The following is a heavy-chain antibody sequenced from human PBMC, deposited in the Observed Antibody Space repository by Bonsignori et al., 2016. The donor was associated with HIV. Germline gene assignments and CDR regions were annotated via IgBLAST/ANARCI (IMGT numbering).Heavy chain of an antibody. CDR3: ARRDGVCASCFPTTENWFDP. Sequence: WVRQAPGQGLEWMGGIIPILGIANYAQKFQGRVTITADESTSTAYMELSSLRSEDTAMYYCARRDGVCASCFPTTENWFDPWGQGTLVTVSS. D-gene: IGHD2-2*01. J-gene: IGHJ5*02. CDR2: IIPILGIA. V-gene: IGHV1-69*10.